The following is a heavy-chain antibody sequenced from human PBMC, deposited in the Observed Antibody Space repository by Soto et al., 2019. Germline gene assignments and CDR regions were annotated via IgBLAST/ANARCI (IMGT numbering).Heavy chain of an antibody. J-gene: IGHJ6*02. CDR2: ISGSGGST. Sequence: GGSLRLSCAASGFTFTRYSMNWVRQAPGKGLEWVSAISGSGGSTYYADSVKGRFTISRDNSKNTLYLQMNSLRAGDTAVYYCAKDLTRSGARGYYYYGMDVWGQGTTVTVSS. CDR3: AKDLTRSGARGYYYYGMDV. V-gene: IGHV3-23*01. CDR1: GFTFTRYS. D-gene: IGHD2-15*01.